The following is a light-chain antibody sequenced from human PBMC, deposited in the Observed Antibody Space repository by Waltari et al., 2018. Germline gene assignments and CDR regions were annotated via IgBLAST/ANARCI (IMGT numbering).Light chain of an antibody. CDR1: SSDVGDYKY. CDR2: DAI. V-gene: IGLV2-14*03. Sequence: QSALTQPDSVSGSPGQTITISCTGTSSDVGDYKYVSWYQQYPGKAPKVIIYDAINRPSGVSKRFSGSKSGNSASLTISGLQAEDEAHYFCASFISSTSGVFGGGTRLTVL. CDR3: ASFISSTSGV. J-gene: IGLJ2*01.